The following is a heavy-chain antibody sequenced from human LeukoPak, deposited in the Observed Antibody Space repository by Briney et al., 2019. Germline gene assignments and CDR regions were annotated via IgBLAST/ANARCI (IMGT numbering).Heavy chain of an antibody. J-gene: IGHJ5*02. CDR2: ISSSSSYI. Sequence: GGSLRLSCAASGFTFSSYSMNWVRQAPGKGLEWVSSISSSSSYIYYADSVKGRFTISRDNAKKSLYLQMNSLRAEDTAVYYCAKEVLGRRSSSRVFDPWGQGTLVTVSS. CDR1: GFTFSSYS. D-gene: IGHD6-13*01. V-gene: IGHV3-21*01. CDR3: AKEVLGRRSSSRVFDP.